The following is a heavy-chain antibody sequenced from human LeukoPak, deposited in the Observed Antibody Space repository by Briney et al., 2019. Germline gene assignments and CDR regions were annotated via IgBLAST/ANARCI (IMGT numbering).Heavy chain of an antibody. CDR1: GYTFTSYY. CDR3: ARSPLLLGYCSSTSCYGWFDP. Sequence: ASVKVSCKASGYTFTSYYMHWVRQAPGQGLEWMGIINPSGGSTSYAQKFQGRVTMTRDTSTSTVYMELSSLRSEDTAVYYCARSPLLLGYCSSTSCYGWFDPWGQGTLVTVSP. J-gene: IGHJ5*02. CDR2: INPSGGST. V-gene: IGHV1-46*01. D-gene: IGHD2-2*01.